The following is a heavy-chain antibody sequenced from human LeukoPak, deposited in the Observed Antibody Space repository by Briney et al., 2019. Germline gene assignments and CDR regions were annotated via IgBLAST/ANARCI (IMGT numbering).Heavy chain of an antibody. J-gene: IGHJ4*02. V-gene: IGHV4-59*08. CDR2: IYYSGST. D-gene: IGHD5-24*01. CDR1: GGSISSYY. Sequence: SETLSLTCTVSGGSISSYYWSWIRQPPGKGLEWIGYIYYSGSTNYNPSLKSRVTISVDTSKNQFSLKLSSVTAADTAVYYCASTKRRDGYNYFDYWGQGILVTVSS. CDR3: ASTKRRDGYNYFDY.